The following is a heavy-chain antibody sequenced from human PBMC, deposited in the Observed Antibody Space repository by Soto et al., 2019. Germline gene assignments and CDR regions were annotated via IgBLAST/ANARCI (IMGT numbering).Heavy chain of an antibody. J-gene: IGHJ4*02. CDR2: ISDHNGNT. D-gene: IGHD1-1*01. CDR1: GYTFTSYG. CDR3: ARGRYGDY. V-gene: IGHV1-18*01. Sequence: QVHLVQSGAEVKKPGASVKVSCKGSGYTFTSYGITWVRQAPGQGLEWMGWISDHNGNTDYAQKLQGRVTVTRDTSTSTASMELRSLRSDDTAVYYCARGRYGDYWGQGALVTVSS.